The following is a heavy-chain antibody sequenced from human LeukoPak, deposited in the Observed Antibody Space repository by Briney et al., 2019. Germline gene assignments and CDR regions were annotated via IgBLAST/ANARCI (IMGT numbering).Heavy chain of an antibody. D-gene: IGHD5-24*01. V-gene: IGHV4-34*01. CDR3: ARDGGRDGYNWGIFDY. CDR1: GGSFSGYY. J-gene: IGHJ4*02. Sequence: SETLSLTCAVYGGSFSGYYWSWIRQPPGKGLEWIGEINHSGSTDYNPSLKSRVTISVDTSKNQFSLKLSSVTAADTAVYYCARDGGRDGYNWGIFDYWGQGTLVTVSS. CDR2: INHSGST.